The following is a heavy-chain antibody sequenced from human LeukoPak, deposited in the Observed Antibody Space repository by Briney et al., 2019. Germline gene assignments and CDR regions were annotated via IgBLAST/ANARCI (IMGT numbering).Heavy chain of an antibody. V-gene: IGHV1-8*03. CDR1: GYTFTSYD. Sequence: ASVKVSCKASGYTFTSYDINWVRQATGQGLEWMGWMNPNSGNTGYAQKFQGRVTITRNTSISTAYMELSSLRSEDTAVYYCARALPRSSITIFGVVPNSYYFDYWGQGTLVTVSS. CDR3: ARALPRSSITIFGVVPNSYYFDY. CDR2: MNPNSGNT. D-gene: IGHD3-3*01. J-gene: IGHJ4*02.